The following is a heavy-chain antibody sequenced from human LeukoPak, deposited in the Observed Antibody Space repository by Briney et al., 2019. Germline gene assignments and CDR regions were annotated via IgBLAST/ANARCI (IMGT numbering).Heavy chain of an antibody. V-gene: IGHV3-74*01. CDR1: GFTFSSYW. J-gene: IGHJ4*02. CDR2: IRTDGTST. Sequence: GGSLRLSCVDSGFTFSSYWMHWVRQAPGKGLVWVARIRTDGTSTSYADSVKGRFTISRDNAKNTLYLQMNSLRVEDTAVYYCARDRFCTTDRCSDYWGQGTLVTVSS. CDR3: ARDRFCTTDRCSDY. D-gene: IGHD2-8*01.